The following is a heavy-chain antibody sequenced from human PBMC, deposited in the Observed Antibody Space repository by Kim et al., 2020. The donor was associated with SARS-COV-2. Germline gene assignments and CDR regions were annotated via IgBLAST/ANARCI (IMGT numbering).Heavy chain of an antibody. CDR2: INSDGRRT. CDR1: GFTLSGYW. CDR3: TRGSAGSGYGWWFDP. Sequence: GGSLRLSCVASGFTLSGYWMNWVRQAPGKGLAWVSRINSDGRRTNYADAVKGRFTVSRDNAKNTLYLQMNSMRAEDTAVYYCTRGSAGSGYGWWFDPWGQGALVTVS. D-gene: IGHD5-12*01. J-gene: IGHJ5*02. V-gene: IGHV3-74*01.